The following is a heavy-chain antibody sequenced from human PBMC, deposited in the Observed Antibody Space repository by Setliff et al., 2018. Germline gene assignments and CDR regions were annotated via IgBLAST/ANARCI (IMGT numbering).Heavy chain of an antibody. D-gene: IGHD3-3*01. V-gene: IGHV4-38-2*01. CDR3: ASGVPNYDFWSGYYTGSYWFDP. J-gene: IGHJ5*02. CDR1: GYSISSGYY. CDR2: IYHSGST. Sequence: PSETLSLTCAVSGYSISSGYYWGWIRQPPGKGLEWIGIIYHSGSTYYNPSLKSRVTISVDTSKNQFSLKLSSVTAADTAVYYCASGVPNYDFWSGYYTGSYWFDPWGQGTLVTVSS.